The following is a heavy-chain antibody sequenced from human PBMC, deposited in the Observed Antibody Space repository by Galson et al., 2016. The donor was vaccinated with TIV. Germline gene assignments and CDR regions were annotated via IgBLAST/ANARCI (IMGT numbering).Heavy chain of an antibody. CDR3: TRRRTPPGPDNDSWFDP. CDR2: VYDDGNA. Sequence: ETLSLTCSVSGDSIVTKSFYWVWIRQPPGKGLEWIASVYDDGNAYYNPSLKSRVTISPDTSKNQFSLRLTSVTAADTAVYYCTRRRTPPGPDNDSWFDPWGHGILVTVSS. CDR1: GDSIVTKSFY. J-gene: IGHJ5*02. V-gene: IGHV4-39*07. D-gene: IGHD1-14*01.